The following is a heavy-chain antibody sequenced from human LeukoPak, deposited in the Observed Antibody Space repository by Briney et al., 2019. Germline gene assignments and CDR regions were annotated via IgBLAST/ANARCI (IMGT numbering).Heavy chain of an antibody. Sequence: ASVKVSCKASGYTFTTSGISWVRQAPGQGLEWMGWISGNNGNTKYAQKFQGRVTMTIDTSTSTAYMELRNLISDDTAFYYCARESGILAAGKIYYFDYWGPGTLVTVSS. CDR1: GYTFTTSG. CDR2: ISGNNGNT. J-gene: IGHJ4*02. D-gene: IGHD6-13*01. CDR3: ARESGILAAGKIYYFDY. V-gene: IGHV1-18*01.